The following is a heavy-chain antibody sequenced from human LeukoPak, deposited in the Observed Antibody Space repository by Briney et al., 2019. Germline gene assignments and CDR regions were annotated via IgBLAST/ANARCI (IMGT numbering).Heavy chain of an antibody. D-gene: IGHD2-15*01. CDR2: IWYDGSNK. CDR1: GITSRNYG. J-gene: IGHJ4*02. V-gene: IGHV3-33*01. Sequence: GGSLSSSCAAFGITSRNYGLHWVRKAPGKGLEGVAVIWYDGSNKDYADSVKGRFTVSRDNSRNTLFLQMNSLRVEDTAVYYCATDRATQYFDYWGQGTLVSVPS. CDR3: ATDRATQYFDY.